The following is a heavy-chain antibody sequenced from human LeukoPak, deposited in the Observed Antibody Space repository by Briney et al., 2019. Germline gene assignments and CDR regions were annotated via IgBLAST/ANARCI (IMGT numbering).Heavy chain of an antibody. V-gene: IGHV3-30*18. CDR2: ISYDGSNK. D-gene: IGHD6-13*01. CDR3: TKVLSASSWSYFDY. CDR1: GFTFSSYG. J-gene: IGHJ4*02. Sequence: PGRSLRLSCAASGFTFSSYGMHWVRQAPGKGLEWVAVISYDGSNKYYADSVKGRFTISRDNSKNTLYLHMNSLGAEHTAVYYCTKVLSASSWSYFDYWGQGTLVTVSS.